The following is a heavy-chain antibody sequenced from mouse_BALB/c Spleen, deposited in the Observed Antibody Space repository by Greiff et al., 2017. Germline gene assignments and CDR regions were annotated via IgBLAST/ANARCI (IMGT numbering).Heavy chain of an antibody. D-gene: IGHD2-2*01. CDR1: GYAFSSYW. Sequence: LVESGAELVRPGSSVKISCKASGYAFSSYWMNWVKQRPGQGLEWIGQIYPGDGDTNYNGKFKGKATLTADKSSSTAYMQLSSLTSEDSAVYYCSRSKGSGYDYFDYWGQGTTLTVSS. CDR3: SRSKGSGYDYFDY. J-gene: IGHJ2*01. V-gene: IGHV1-80*01. CDR2: IYPGDGDT.